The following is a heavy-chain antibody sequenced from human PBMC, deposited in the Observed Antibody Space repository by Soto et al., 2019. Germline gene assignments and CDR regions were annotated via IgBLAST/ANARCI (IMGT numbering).Heavy chain of an antibody. CDR2: INPSGGST. Sequence: ASVKVSCKASGYTFPSYYMHWVRQAPGQGLEWMGIINPSGGSTRSAQQFQGRVTMTRDTSTSTVYMELSSLRSEDTAVYYCARDSPPRNCSSTSCQENNWFDPWGQGTLVTVSS. J-gene: IGHJ5*02. V-gene: IGHV1-46*01. D-gene: IGHD2-2*01. CDR1: GYTFPSYY. CDR3: ARDSPPRNCSSTSCQENNWFDP.